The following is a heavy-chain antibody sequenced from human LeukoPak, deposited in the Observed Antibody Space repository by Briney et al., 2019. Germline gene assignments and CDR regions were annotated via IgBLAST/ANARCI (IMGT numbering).Heavy chain of an antibody. CDR2: INPSGGST. D-gene: IGHD4-17*01. J-gene: IGHJ4*02. Sequence: ASVKVSCKASGYTFTSYYMHWVRQAPGQGLEWMGIINPSGGSTSYAQKFQGRVTMTRDTSTSTVYMELSSLRSEDTAVYYCARDPTYGDYGGFFDYRGQGTLVTVSS. CDR1: GYTFTSYY. CDR3: ARDPTYGDYGGFFDY. V-gene: IGHV1-46*01.